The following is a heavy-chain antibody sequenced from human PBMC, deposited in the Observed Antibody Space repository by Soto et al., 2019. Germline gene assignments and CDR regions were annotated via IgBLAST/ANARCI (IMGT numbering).Heavy chain of an antibody. CDR1: GGSFSGYY. V-gene: IGHV4-34*01. CDR2: INHSGST. CDR3: ARGRGYSYGRPYFLDY. Sequence: SETLSLTCAVYGGSFSGYYWSWIRQPPGKGLEWIGEINHSGSTNYNPSLKSRVTISVDTSKNQFSLKLSSVTAADTAVYYCARGRGYSYGRPYFLDYRGQRTLVTVSS. D-gene: IGHD5-18*01. J-gene: IGHJ4*02.